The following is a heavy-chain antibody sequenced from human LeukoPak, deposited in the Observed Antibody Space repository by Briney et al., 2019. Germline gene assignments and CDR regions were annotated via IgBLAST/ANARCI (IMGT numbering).Heavy chain of an antibody. J-gene: IGHJ6*03. CDR3: ARARYETRIWPKSRYDYYHYMDV. CDR2: IYYSGST. D-gene: IGHD3-3*01. CDR1: SGSISSSSYY. V-gene: IGHV4-39*07. Sequence: SETLSLTCTVSSGSISSSSYYWGCIRQPPGKGLEWIGSIYYSGSTYYNPSLKSRVTISVDKSKNQFSLKLSSVTAADTAVYYCARARYETRIWPKSRYDYYHYMDVWGKGTTVTVSS.